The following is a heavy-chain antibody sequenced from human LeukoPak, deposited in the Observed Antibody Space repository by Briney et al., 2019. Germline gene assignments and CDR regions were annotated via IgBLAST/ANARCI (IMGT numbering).Heavy chain of an antibody. CDR2: IYSGGST. V-gene: IGHV3-66*01. CDR1: GFTVSSNY. J-gene: IGHJ3*02. D-gene: IGHD4-17*01. CDR3: ARDEDARTTVTPLFAFDI. Sequence: GGSLRLSCAASGFTVSSNYMSWVRQAPGKGLEWVSVIYSGGSTYYADSVTGRFTISRDNSKNTLYLQMDSLRAEGTAVYYCARDEDARTTVTPLFAFDIWGQGTMVTVSS.